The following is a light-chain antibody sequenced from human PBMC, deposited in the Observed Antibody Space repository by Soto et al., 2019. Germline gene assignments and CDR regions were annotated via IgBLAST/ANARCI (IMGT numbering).Light chain of an antibody. CDR1: QSVSSY. J-gene: IGKJ2*01. CDR3: QQRSNWPPYT. Sequence: EIVLTQSPATLSLSPGERATLSCRASQSVSSYLAWYQQQPGQAPRLLIYDASNRATGIPARFSGSGSGTDFTLTISSLEPEDFAVYYCQQRSNWPPYTFGQGTKREI. V-gene: IGKV3-11*01. CDR2: DAS.